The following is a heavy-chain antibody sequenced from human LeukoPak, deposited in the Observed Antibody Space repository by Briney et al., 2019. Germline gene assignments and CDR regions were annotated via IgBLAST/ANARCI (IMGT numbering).Heavy chain of an antibody. CDR3: ARGDINSSPSDY. CDR1: GGSFSGYY. CDR2: INHSGST. D-gene: IGHD6-13*01. Sequence: SETLSLTCAVYGGSFSGYYWSWIRQPPGKGLEWIGEINHSGSTNYNPSLKSRVTISVDTSKNQFSLKLSSVTAADTAVYYCARGDINSSPSDYWGQGTLVTVSS. V-gene: IGHV4-34*01. J-gene: IGHJ4*02.